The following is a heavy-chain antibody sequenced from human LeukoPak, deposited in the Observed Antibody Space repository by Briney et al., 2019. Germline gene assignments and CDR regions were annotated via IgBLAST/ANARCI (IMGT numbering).Heavy chain of an antibody. J-gene: IGHJ4*02. CDR1: GFTFSSYS. CDR3: ARAREGSAAAAGQNDY. D-gene: IGHD6-13*01. CDR2: ISSSSSYI. V-gene: IGHV3-21*01. Sequence: PGGSLRLSCAASGFTFSSYSMNWVRQAPGKGLEWVSSISSSSSYIYYADSVKGRFTTSRDNAKNSLYLQMNSLRAEDTAVYYCARAREGSAAAAGQNDYWGQGTLVTVSS.